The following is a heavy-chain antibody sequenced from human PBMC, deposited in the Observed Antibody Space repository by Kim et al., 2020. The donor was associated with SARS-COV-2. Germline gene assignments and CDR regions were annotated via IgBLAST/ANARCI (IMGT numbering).Heavy chain of an antibody. V-gene: IGHV3-23*01. CDR3: ATSKGGVGGPPYHVGEGGAFDL. CDR2: ISGSGGST. D-gene: IGHD1-26*01. J-gene: IGHJ3*01. CDR1: GFTFSSYA. Sequence: GGSLRLSCAASGFTFSSYAMSWVRQAPGKGLEWVSAISGSGGSTYYADSVKGRFTISRDNSKNTLYLQMNSLRAEDTAVYYCATSKGGVGGPPYHVGEGGAFDLWGQGTMVTVSS.